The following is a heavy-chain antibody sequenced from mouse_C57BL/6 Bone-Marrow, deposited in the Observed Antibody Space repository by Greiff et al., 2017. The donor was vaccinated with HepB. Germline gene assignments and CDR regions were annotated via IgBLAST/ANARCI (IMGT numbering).Heavy chain of an antibody. CDR2: ISSGGSYT. CDR1: GFTFSSYG. D-gene: IGHD2-1*01. CDR3: ARTYGNYAMDY. V-gene: IGHV5-6*01. Sequence: EVKLVESGGYLVKPGGSLKLSCAASGFTFSSYGMSWVRQTPDKRLEWVATISSGGSYTYYPDSVKGRFTISRDNAKNTLYLQMSSLKSEDTAMYYCARTYGNYAMDYWGQGTSVTVSS. J-gene: IGHJ4*01.